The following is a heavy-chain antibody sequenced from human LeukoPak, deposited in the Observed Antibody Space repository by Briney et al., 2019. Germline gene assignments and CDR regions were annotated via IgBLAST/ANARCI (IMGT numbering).Heavy chain of an antibody. J-gene: IGHJ4*02. CDR1: SGSICYFY. CDR3: ASLSDTAIDY. V-gene: IGHV4-59*08. Sequence: SETLSLTCTVSSGSICYFYWSWIPPPPGKGLVWSGYTYYSGSTNYNPSLKSRVTISVDTSKNPFSLKLSSVTAADTAVYYCASLSDTAIDYWGQGTLVTVSS. CDR2: TYYSGST. D-gene: IGHD3-16*02.